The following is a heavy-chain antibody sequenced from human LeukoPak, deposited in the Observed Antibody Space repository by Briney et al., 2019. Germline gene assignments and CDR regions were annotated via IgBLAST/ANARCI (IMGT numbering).Heavy chain of an antibody. CDR2: ITSSSSST. CDR3: AKDYQLLVNTYYFDY. Sequence: GGSLRLSCAASGFTFSSFSMNWVRQAPGKGLEWISYITSSSSSTYYADSVKGRFIISRDNAKNSLYLQMNSLRAEDTAVYYCAKDYQLLVNTYYFDYWGQGTLVTVSS. V-gene: IGHV3-48*04. J-gene: IGHJ4*02. CDR1: GFTFSSFS. D-gene: IGHD2-2*01.